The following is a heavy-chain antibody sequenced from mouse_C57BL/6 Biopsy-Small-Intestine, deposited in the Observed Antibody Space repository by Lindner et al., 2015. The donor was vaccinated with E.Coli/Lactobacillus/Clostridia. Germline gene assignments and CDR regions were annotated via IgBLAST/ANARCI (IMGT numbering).Heavy chain of an antibody. CDR1: GFTFSSYA. D-gene: IGHD1-1*01. CDR2: ISDGGSYT. J-gene: IGHJ2*01. V-gene: IGHV5-4*01. Sequence: VQLQESGGGLVKPGGSLKLSCAASGFTFSSYAMSWVRQTPEKRLEWVATISDGGSYTYYPGNVKGRFTISRDNAKNNLYLQMSHLKSEDTAMYYCARDHYGSRYYFDYWGQGTTLTVSS. CDR3: ARDHYGSRYYFDY.